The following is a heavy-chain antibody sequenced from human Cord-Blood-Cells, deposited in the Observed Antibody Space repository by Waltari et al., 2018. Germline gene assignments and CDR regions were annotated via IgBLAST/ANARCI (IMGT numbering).Heavy chain of an antibody. V-gene: IGHV4-39*01. CDR1: GCSISSSSYY. Sequence: QLQLQESGPGLVKPSETLSLTCTVSGCSISSSSYYWGWIRQPPGKGLEWIGSIYYSGSTYYNPSLKSRVTISVDTSKNQFSLKLSSVTAADTAVYYCATVLDYSNYFDYWGQGTLVTVSS. CDR3: ATVLDYSNYFDY. D-gene: IGHD4-4*01. J-gene: IGHJ4*02. CDR2: IYYSGST.